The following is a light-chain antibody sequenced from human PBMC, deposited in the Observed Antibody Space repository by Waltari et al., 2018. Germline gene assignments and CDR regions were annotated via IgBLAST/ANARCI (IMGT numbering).Light chain of an antibody. CDR1: TSNIGRNY. Sequence: QSVLTQPPSASGTPGQRVTISCSGSTSNIGRNYVYWYQQFPGKAPKLLVYRNNERPSGVPDRISGSKSGTSASLAISGLRSEDEADYYCATWDGSLTAWVFGGGTKVTVL. V-gene: IGLV1-47*01. CDR2: RNN. J-gene: IGLJ3*02. CDR3: ATWDGSLTAWV.